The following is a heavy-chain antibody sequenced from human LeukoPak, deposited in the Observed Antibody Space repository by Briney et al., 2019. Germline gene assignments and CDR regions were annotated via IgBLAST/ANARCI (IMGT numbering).Heavy chain of an antibody. D-gene: IGHD5-18*01. Sequence: PGGSLRLSCAASGFTFSSYAMGWVRQAPGKGLEWLSAITASGGNTYYADSVKGRFTISRDNSKNTLYLQVNSLRAEDTAVYYCAKGNGYSYGRYYFDYWGQGTLVTVSS. CDR2: ITASGGNT. CDR3: AKGNGYSYGRYYFDY. J-gene: IGHJ4*02. CDR1: GFTFSSYA. V-gene: IGHV3-23*01.